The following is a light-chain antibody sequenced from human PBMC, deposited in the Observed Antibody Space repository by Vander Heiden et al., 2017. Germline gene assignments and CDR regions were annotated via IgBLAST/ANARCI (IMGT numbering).Light chain of an antibody. J-gene: IGKJ1*01. CDR3: QQYGSSPWT. CDR2: GAS. Sequence: VLTQLPGTLSLAPVESATLSCRASKSVSSSYLAWYQQKPGQAPRLLIYGASSRATGIPDRFSGSGSGTDFTLTISRLEPEDFAVYYCQQYGSSPWTFGQGTKVEIK. CDR1: KSVSSSY. V-gene: IGKV3-20*01.